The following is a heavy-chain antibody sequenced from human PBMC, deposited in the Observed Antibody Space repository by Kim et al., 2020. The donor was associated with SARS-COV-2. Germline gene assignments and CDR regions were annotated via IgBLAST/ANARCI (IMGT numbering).Heavy chain of an antibody. J-gene: IGHJ4*02. CDR3: ARDLSRGAYCGGDCYFGFGY. Sequence: RFTISRDNAKNSLYLQMNSLRAEDTAVYYCARDLSRGAYCGGDCYFGFGYWGQGTLVTVSS. V-gene: IGHV3-11*06. D-gene: IGHD2-21*01.